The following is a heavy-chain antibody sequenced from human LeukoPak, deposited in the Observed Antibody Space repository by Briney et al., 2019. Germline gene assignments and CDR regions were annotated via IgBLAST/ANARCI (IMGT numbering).Heavy chain of an antibody. CDR3: ATERWLRRYYFDY. CDR1: GGSFSGYY. Sequence: SETLSLTCAVYGGSFSGYYWSWIRQPPGKGLEWIGEINHSGSTNYSPSLKSRVTISVDTSKNQFSLKLSSVTAADTAVYYCATERWLRRYYFDYWGQGTLVTVSS. CDR2: INHSGST. D-gene: IGHD5-24*01. V-gene: IGHV4-34*01. J-gene: IGHJ4*02.